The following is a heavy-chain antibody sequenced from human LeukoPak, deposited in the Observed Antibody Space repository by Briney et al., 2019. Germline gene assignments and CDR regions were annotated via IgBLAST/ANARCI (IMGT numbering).Heavy chain of an antibody. CDR3: ARDLRLGPTIFGVARGHYFDY. J-gene: IGHJ4*02. V-gene: IGHV3-21*01. D-gene: IGHD3-3*01. CDR2: ISSSSSYI. Sequence: PGGSLRLSCAASGFTFSSYSMNWVRQAPGKGLEWVSSISSSSSYIYYADSVKGRFTISRDNAKNSLYLQMNSLRAEDTAVYYCARDLRLGPTIFGVARGHYFDYWGQGTLVTVSS. CDR1: GFTFSSYS.